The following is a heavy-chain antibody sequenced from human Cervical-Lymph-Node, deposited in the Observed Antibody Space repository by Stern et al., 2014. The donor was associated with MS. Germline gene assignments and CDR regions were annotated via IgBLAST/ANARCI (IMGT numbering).Heavy chain of an antibody. CDR3: ARDRDSSGYQVLVDY. CDR2: INPSGGST. CDR1: GYTFTSYY. J-gene: IGHJ4*02. V-gene: IGHV1-46*01. Sequence: VQLVESGAEVKKPGASVKASCKASGYTFTSYYMQWVRQAPGQGLEWMGIINPSGGSTSYAQKFQGRVTMTRDTSTSTVYMELSSLRSEDTAVYYCARDRDSSGYQVLVDYWGQGTLVTVSS. D-gene: IGHD3-22*01.